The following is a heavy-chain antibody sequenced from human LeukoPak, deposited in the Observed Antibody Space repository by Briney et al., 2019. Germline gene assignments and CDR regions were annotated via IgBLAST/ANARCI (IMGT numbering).Heavy chain of an antibody. CDR2: INSDGSST. Sequence: GGSLRLSCAASGFTFSSYWMHWVRQVPGKGMVWVSRINSDGSSTSYADSVRGRFTISRDNSKNTLYLQMNSLRAEDTAVYYCAKDQGGTLYYYYYMDVWGKGTTVTVSS. CDR1: GFTFSSYW. CDR3: AKDQGGTLYYYYYMDV. V-gene: IGHV3-74*01. D-gene: IGHD3-16*01. J-gene: IGHJ6*03.